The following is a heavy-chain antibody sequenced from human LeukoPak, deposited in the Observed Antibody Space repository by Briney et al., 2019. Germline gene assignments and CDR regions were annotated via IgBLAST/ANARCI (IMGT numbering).Heavy chain of an antibody. CDR2: IIPIFGTA. Sequence: SVKVSCKASGYTFTGYYMHWVRQAPGQGLEWMGRIIPIFGTANYAQKFQGRVTITTDESTSTAYMELSSLRSEDTAVYYCARDPPSGVWGRGTLVTVSS. V-gene: IGHV1-69*05. J-gene: IGHJ2*01. D-gene: IGHD1-14*01. CDR3: ARDPPSGV. CDR1: GYTFTGYY.